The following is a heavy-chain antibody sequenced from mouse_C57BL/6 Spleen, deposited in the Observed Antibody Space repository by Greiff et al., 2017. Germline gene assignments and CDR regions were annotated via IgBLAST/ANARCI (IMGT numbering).Heavy chain of an antibody. J-gene: IGHJ2*01. CDR3: TLLGRF. D-gene: IGHD3-3*01. Sequence: VQLKQSGAELVRPGASVKLSCTASGFNIKDDYMHWVKQRPEQGLEWIGWIDPENGDTEYTSKFQGEATITADKSSNTAYLQLSSLTSEDTAVYYCTLLGRFWGQGTTLTVSS. CDR2: IDPENGDT. CDR1: GFNIKDDY. V-gene: IGHV14-4*01.